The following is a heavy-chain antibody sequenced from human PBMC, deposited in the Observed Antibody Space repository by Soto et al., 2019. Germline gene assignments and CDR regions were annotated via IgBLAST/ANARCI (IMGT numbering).Heavy chain of an antibody. Sequence: LRLSCAASGFTFSSYGMHWVRQAPGKGLEWVAVIWYDGSNKYYADSVKGRFTISRDNSKNTLYLQMNSLRAEDTAVYYCARDKAYDFWSGSPHMDVWGKGTTVTVSS. CDR3: ARDKAYDFWSGSPHMDV. CDR1: GFTFSSYG. CDR2: IWYDGSNK. D-gene: IGHD3-3*01. J-gene: IGHJ6*03. V-gene: IGHV3-33*01.